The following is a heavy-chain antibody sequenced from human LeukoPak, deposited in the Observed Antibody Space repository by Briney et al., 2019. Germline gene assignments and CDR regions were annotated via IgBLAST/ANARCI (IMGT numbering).Heavy chain of an antibody. J-gene: IGHJ4*02. V-gene: IGHV3-30-3*01. CDR2: ISYDGSNK. D-gene: IGHD2-15*01. CDR3: ARDSDTYCSGGTCYSFDY. CDR1: GFTFSTYA. Sequence: GGSLRLSCAGSGFTFSTYAIHWVRQAPGKGLEWVAVISYDGSNKYYADSVKGRFTISRDNSNNTLYLQMNSLRAEDTAVYYCARDSDTYCSGGTCYSFDYWGQGTLVTVSS.